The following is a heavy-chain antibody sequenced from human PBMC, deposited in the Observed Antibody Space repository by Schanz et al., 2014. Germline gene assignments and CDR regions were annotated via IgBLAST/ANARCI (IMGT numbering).Heavy chain of an antibody. V-gene: IGHV4-4*02. D-gene: IGHD2-21*01. CDR2: IFHSGTT. CDR1: GGSISSGVW. Sequence: QLQLQESGPGLVKPSETLSLTCVVSGGSISSGVWWTWARQSPGKGLEWIGEIFHSGTTNYNPSPESRLTISVDKSKTQFSLILSSMTAADTAVYYCTRSTLWSYDVWGRGTMVIVSS. J-gene: IGHJ3*01. CDR3: TRSTLWSYDV.